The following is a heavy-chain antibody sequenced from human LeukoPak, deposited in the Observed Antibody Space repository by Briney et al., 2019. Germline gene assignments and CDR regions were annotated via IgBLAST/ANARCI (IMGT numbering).Heavy chain of an antibody. V-gene: IGHV4-34*01. Sequence: QPSETLTLTCAAYGGSFSGYSWRWVRRPPGKGLEWVGGINHSGSTNYTQSLKGRFIISVDTSKNQFSLKLSSVTAADTAVYYCARGGCWVRGVINFDYGGQGTLVTVSS. CDR2: INHSGST. J-gene: IGHJ4*02. CDR3: ARGGCWVRGVINFDY. CDR1: GGSFSGYS. D-gene: IGHD3-10*01.